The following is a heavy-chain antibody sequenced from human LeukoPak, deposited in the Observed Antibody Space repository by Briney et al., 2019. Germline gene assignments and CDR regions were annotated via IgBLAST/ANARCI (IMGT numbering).Heavy chain of an antibody. V-gene: IGHV1-46*01. Sequence: ASVKVSCKASGYTFTTYYIHWVRQAPGQGLEWMGIINPSDGSTSYAQKFQGRVTMTRDTSTSTVYMELSSLRSEDTAVYYCALGLRYFDWLLDYWGQGTLVTVSS. CDR1: GYTFTTYY. J-gene: IGHJ4*02. CDR2: INPSDGST. CDR3: ALGLRYFDWLLDY. D-gene: IGHD3-9*01.